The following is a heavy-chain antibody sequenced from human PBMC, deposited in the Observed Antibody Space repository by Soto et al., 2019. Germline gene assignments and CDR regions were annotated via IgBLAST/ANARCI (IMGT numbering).Heavy chain of an antibody. Sequence: PSETLSLTCTVPGDSITIYYWGWIRQPPGKGLEWIGSISYSGITYYNPSLKSRVTISLDTSKSQFSLKLRSVTAADTAVYYCERVKKERNCFASWAQGTLVTVSS. CDR2: ISYSGIT. CDR3: ERVKKERNCFAS. CDR1: GDSITIYY. J-gene: IGHJ5*01. V-gene: IGHV4-59*13.